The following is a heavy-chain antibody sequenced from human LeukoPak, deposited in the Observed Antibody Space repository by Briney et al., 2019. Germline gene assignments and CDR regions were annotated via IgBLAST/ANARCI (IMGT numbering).Heavy chain of an antibody. CDR3: ARDVAWDYYGSGSYLPDY. V-gene: IGHV4-4*07. CDR2: IYTSGST. Sequence: PSETLSLTCTVSGGSISSYYWSWIRQPAGKGLEWIGGIYTSGSTNYNPSLKSRVTMSVDTSKNQFSLKLSSVTAADTAVYYCARDVAWDYYGSGSYLPDYWGQGTLVTVSS. D-gene: IGHD3-10*01. CDR1: GGSISSYY. J-gene: IGHJ4*02.